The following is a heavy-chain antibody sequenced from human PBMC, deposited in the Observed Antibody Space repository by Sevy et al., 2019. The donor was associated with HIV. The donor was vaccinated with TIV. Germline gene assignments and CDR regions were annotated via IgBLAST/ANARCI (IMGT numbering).Heavy chain of an antibody. V-gene: IGHV1-69*13. CDR2: IIPIFGTA. J-gene: IGHJ4*02. CDR1: GATFSSYA. CDR3: ASPKGGYSYGRGFDY. D-gene: IGHD5-18*01. Sequence: ASVKVSCKASGATFSSYAISWVRQAPGQGLEWMGGIIPIFGTANYAQKFQGRVTITADESTSTAYMELSSLRSEDTAVYYCASPKGGYSYGRGFDYWGQGTLVTVSS.